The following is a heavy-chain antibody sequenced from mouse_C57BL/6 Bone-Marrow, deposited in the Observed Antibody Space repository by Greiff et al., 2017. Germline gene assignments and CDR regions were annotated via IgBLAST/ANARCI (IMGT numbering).Heavy chain of an antibody. V-gene: IGHV5-4*03. J-gene: IGHJ2*01. Sequence: EVNLVESGGGLVKPGGSLKLSCVASGFTFSSYAMSWVRQTPEKRLEWVATISDGGSYTYYPDNVKGRFTISRDNAKNNLYLQMSHLKSEDTAMYYCASLFKKGYWGQGTTLTVSS. D-gene: IGHD6-2*01. CDR2: ISDGGSYT. CDR1: GFTFSSYA. CDR3: ASLFKKGY.